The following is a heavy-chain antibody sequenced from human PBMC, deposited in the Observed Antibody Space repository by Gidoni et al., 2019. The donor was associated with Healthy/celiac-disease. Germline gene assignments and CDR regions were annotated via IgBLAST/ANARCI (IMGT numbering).Heavy chain of an antibody. J-gene: IGHJ4*02. V-gene: IGHV3-21*01. CDR3: ARERAEYSYGYDY. CDR2: ISSSSSYI. D-gene: IGHD5-18*01. Sequence: EVQLVESGGGLVKPGGSLRLSCPSSGFTFSSYSMNWVRQAPGKGLEWVSSISSSSSYIYYADSVKGRFTISRDNAKNSLYLQMNSLRAEDTAVYYCARERAEYSYGYDYWGQGTLVTVSS. CDR1: GFTFSSYS.